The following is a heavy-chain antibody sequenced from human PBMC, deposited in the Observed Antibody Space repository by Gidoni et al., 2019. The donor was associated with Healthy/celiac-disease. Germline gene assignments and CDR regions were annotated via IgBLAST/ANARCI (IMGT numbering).Heavy chain of an antibody. V-gene: IGHV3-23*04. Sequence: EVQLVESGRGLVQPGGSLRLSCAASGFTFSSYAMSWVRQAPGKVLGWVSAISGSGGSTYYADPVKGRFTISRDNSTNTLYLQMNSLRAEDMAVYYCAKGDIVVVVADLYSFDYWGQGTLVTVSS. CDR3: AKGDIVVVVADLYSFDY. J-gene: IGHJ4*02. D-gene: IGHD2-15*01. CDR1: GFTFSSYA. CDR2: ISGSGGST.